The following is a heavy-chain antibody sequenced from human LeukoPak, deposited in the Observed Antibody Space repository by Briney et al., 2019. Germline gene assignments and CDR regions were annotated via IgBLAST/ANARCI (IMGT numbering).Heavy chain of an antibody. CDR2: IIPILGIA. CDR1: GGTFSSYA. J-gene: IGHJ3*02. D-gene: IGHD4-17*01. V-gene: IGHV1-69*04. CDR3: ARQFTVTDGAFDI. Sequence: SVKVSCKASGGTFSSYAISWVRQAPGQGLEWMGRIIPILGIANYAQKFQGRVTITADKSTSTAYMELSSLRSEDTAVYYCARQFTVTDGAFDIWGQGTMVTVSS.